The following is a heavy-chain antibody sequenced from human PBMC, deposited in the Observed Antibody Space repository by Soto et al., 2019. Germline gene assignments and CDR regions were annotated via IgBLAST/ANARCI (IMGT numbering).Heavy chain of an antibody. Sequence: QVQLQESGPGLVKPSQTLSLTCTVSGGSISSGGYYWSWIRQHPGKGLEWIGYIYYSGSTYYNPSLKSRVTISVDTSKNQFSLMLSSVTAADTAVYYCARDPVRYFDWYHYGMDVWGQGTTVTVSS. D-gene: IGHD3-9*01. CDR2: IYYSGST. J-gene: IGHJ6*02. CDR3: ARDPVRYFDWYHYGMDV. V-gene: IGHV4-31*03. CDR1: GGSISSGGYY.